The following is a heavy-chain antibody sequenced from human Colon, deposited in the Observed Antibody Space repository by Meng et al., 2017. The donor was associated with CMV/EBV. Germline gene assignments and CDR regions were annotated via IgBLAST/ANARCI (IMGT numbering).Heavy chain of an antibody. J-gene: IGHJ3*02. Sequence: GESLKISCAASGFTFSSHAAHWVRQAPGKGLEWVATISSDGTNQYYADSMRGRFTISRDNSKNTLYLQMNSLRGEDTAVYYCVKDRQAVAGSLGAFDIWGQGTMVTVSS. CDR2: ISSDGTNQ. CDR3: VKDRQAVAGSLGAFDI. D-gene: IGHD6-19*01. V-gene: IGHV3-30-3*01. CDR1: GFTFSSHA.